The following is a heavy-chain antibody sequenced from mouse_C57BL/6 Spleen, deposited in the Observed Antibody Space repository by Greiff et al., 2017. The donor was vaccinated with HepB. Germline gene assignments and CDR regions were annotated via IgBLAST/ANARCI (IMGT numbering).Heavy chain of an antibody. J-gene: IGHJ3*01. CDR1: GYTFTDYY. V-gene: IGHV1-76*01. CDR2: IYPGSGNT. CDR3: ARWDYWGAWFAY. Sequence: QVHVKQSGAELVRPGASVKLSCKASGYTFTDYYINWVKQRPGQGLEWIARIYPGSGNTYYNEKFKGKATLTAEKSSSTAYMQLSSLTSEDSAVYFCARWDYWGAWFAYGGQGTLVTVSA. D-gene: IGHD1-1*01.